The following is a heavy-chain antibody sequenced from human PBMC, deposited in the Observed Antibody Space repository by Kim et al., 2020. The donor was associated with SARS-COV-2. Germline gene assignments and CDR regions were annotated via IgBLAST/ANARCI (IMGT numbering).Heavy chain of an antibody. CDR3: ATLFSGSYFYWLDRQDWYFDL. D-gene: IGHD1-26*01. CDR2: IIPILGIA. J-gene: IGHJ2*01. Sequence: SVKVSCKASGGTFSSYTISWVRQAPGQGLEWMGRIIPILGIANYAQKFQGRVTITADKSTSTAYMELSSLRSEDTAVYYCATLFSGSYFYWLDRQDWYFDLWGRGTLVTVSS. V-gene: IGHV1-69*02. CDR1: GGTFSSYT.